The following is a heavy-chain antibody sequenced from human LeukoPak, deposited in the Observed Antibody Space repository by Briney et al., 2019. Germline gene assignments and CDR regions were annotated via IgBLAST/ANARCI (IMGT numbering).Heavy chain of an antibody. CDR2: ISWDGDST. CDR3: AAAPYDSRGIFDY. Sequence: GGSLRLSCAASGFTFDDYAMHWVRQAPGKGLECVSLISWDGDSTYYADSVKGRFTISRDNNKNSLYLQMNSLRTEDSALYYCAAAPYDSRGIFDYWGQGTLVTVSS. CDR1: GFTFDDYA. J-gene: IGHJ4*02. D-gene: IGHD3-22*01. V-gene: IGHV3-43D*03.